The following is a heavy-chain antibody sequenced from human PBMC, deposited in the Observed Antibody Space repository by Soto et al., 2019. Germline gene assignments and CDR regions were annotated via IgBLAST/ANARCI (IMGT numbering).Heavy chain of an antibody. CDR2: IYHSGST. CDR1: GGSISSSNW. V-gene: IGHV4-4*02. CDR3: ARVFTPNIAAAGTFDY. Sequence: PSETLCLTCAVSGGSISSSNWWSWVRQPPGKGLEWIGEIYHSGSTNYNPSLKSRVTISVDKSKNQFSLNLSSVTAADTAVYYCARVFTPNIAAAGTFDYWGQGTLVTVSS. D-gene: IGHD6-13*01. J-gene: IGHJ4*02.